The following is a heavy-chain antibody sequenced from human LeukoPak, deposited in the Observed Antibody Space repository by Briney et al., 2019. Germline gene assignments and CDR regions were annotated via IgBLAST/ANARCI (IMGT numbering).Heavy chain of an antibody. CDR2: ISAYNGNT. D-gene: IGHD1-1*01. CDR1: GYTFTSYG. J-gene: IGHJ6*02. Sequence: ASVKVSCKASGYTFTSYGISWVRQAPGQGLEWMGWISAYNGNTNYAQKLQGRVTMTTDTSTSTAYMELRSLRSDGTAVYYCARDVSTGTVYYYYYGMDVWGQGTTVTVSS. CDR3: ARDVSTGTVYYYYYGMDV. V-gene: IGHV1-18*01.